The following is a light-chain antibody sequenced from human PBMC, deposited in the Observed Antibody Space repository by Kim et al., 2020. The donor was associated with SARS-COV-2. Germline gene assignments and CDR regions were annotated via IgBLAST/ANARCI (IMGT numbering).Light chain of an antibody. V-gene: IGLV3-21*04. CDR3: QVWDSSSARV. Sequence: VAPGKTARITCGGNNIGSKSVHWYQQKPGQAPVLVIYYDSDRPSGIPERFSGSNSGNTATLTISRVEAGDEADYYCQVWDSSSARVFGGGTQLTVL. J-gene: IGLJ3*02. CDR2: YDS. CDR1: NIGSKS.